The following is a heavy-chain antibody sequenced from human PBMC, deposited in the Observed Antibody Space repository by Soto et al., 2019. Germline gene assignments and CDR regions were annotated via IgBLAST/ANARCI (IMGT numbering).Heavy chain of an antibody. V-gene: IGHV3-30-3*01. CDR3: ARMGVVVAAPMDV. Sequence: QVQLVESGGGVVQPGRSLRLSCAASGFTFSSYAMHWVRQAPGKGLEWVAVISYDGSNKYYADSVKGRFTISRDKSKNTLYLQMNSLRAEDTAVSYCARMGVVVAAPMDVWGQGTTVTVSS. CDR2: ISYDGSNK. J-gene: IGHJ6*02. D-gene: IGHD2-15*01. CDR1: GFTFSSYA.